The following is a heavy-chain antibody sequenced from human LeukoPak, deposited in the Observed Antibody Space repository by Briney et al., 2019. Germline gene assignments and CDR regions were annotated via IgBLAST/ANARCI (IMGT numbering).Heavy chain of an antibody. V-gene: IGHV1-46*01. J-gene: IGHJ4*02. CDR1: GYTFTSYY. CDR2: INPSGGST. D-gene: IGHD3-10*01. CDR3: ASPQYYYGSGSYYNLDY. Sequence: ASVKVSCKASGYTFTSYYMHWVRQAPGQGLEWMGIINPSGGSTSYAQKFQGRVTMTRDTSTSTVYMELSSLRSEDTAVYYCASPQYYYGSGSYYNLDYWGQGTLVTVSS.